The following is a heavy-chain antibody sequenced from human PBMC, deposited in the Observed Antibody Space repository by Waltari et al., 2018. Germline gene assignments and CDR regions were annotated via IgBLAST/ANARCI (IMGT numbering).Heavy chain of an antibody. CDR2: IHSSGST. V-gene: IGHV4-59*01. CDR3: ARSPTRNPIVGRNWFDP. CDR1: GGSISSYY. J-gene: IGHJ5*02. D-gene: IGHD3-16*02. Sequence: QVQLQESGPGLVKPSETLSLTCTVSGGSISSYYWSWIRQPPGKGLEWIGYIHSSGSTNSNPSLKSRVTISVDTSKNQFSLKLSSVTAADTAVYYCARSPTRNPIVGRNWFDPWGQGTLVTVSS.